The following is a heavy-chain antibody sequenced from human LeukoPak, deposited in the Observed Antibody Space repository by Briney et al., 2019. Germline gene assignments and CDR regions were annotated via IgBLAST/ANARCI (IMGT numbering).Heavy chain of an antibody. CDR3: ARDNDYDSSGYYYTGDAFDI. J-gene: IGHJ3*02. Sequence: QPGGSLRLSCAASGFTFSSYWMSWVRQAPGKGLEWVANIKQDGSEKYYVDSVKRRFTISRDNAKNSLYLQMNSLRAEDTAVYYCARDNDYDSSGYYYTGDAFDIWGQGTMVTVSS. V-gene: IGHV3-7*01. CDR1: GFTFSSYW. CDR2: IKQDGSEK. D-gene: IGHD3-22*01.